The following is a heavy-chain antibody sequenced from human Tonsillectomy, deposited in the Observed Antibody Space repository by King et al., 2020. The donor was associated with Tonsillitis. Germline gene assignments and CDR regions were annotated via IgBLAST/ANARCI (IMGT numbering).Heavy chain of an antibody. D-gene: IGHD2-2*01. Sequence: VQLVESGGGLVQPGGSLGLSCAGSVFTFTTYSMNWVRQAPGKGLEGVSYISRIGTAMYYGDSVRGRFTISRDNAKSSVYLQMNSLRVEDTAVYYCARDRSGSSTGYGMDVWGHGTTVTVSS. J-gene: IGHJ6*02. CDR1: VFTFTTYS. CDR3: ARDRSGSSTGYGMDV. V-gene: IGHV3-48*01. CDR2: ISRIGTAM.